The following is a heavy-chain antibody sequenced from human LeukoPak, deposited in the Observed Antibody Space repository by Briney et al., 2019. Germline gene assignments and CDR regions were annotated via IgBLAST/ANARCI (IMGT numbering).Heavy chain of an antibody. CDR1: GGTFSSYA. CDR3: ARDPELRYSGDYYYYMDV. J-gene: IGHJ6*03. V-gene: IGHV1-69*13. CDR2: IIPIFGTA. D-gene: IGHD3-9*01. Sequence: SVKVSCKASGGTFSSYAISWVRQAPGQGLEWMGGIIPIFGTANYAQKFQGRVTITADESTSTAYMELSSLRSEDTAVYYCARDPELRYSGDYYYYMDVWGKGATVTVSS.